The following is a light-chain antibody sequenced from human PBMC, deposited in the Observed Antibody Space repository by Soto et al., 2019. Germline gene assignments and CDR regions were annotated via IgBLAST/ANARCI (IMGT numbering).Light chain of an antibody. CDR2: GAS. CDR1: QSISSSY. CDR3: QQYGRT. Sequence: EIVLTQSPGPLSLSPGERATLSCRASQSISSSYLDWYQQKPGQAPRLLIYGASSRATGIPDRFSGSGSGTDFTLTISRLEPEDFAVYYCQQYGRTFGQGTKVEIK. V-gene: IGKV3-20*01. J-gene: IGKJ1*01.